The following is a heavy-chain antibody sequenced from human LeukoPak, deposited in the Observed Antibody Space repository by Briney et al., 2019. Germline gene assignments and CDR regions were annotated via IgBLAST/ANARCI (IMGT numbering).Heavy chain of an antibody. J-gene: IGHJ6*02. CDR1: GFTFSSYW. D-gene: IGHD3-16*01. Sequence: GGSLRLSCAASGFTFSSYWMNWARQAPGKGLEWVASINHNANVNYYVDSVKGRFTISRDNAKNSLYLQMSNLRAEDTAVYFCARGGGLDVWGQGATVTVSS. CDR2: INHNANVN. V-gene: IGHV3-7*03. CDR3: ARGGGLDV.